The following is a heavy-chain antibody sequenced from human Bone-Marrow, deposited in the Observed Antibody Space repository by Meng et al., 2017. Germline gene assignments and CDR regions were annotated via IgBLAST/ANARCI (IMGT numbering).Heavy chain of an antibody. CDR3: VKDYRGSCNSISCSLYYFDY. D-gene: IGHD2-2*01. Sequence: GESLKISCAASGLTFGNHAMSWVRQAPGKGLEWVSGISGNGGGTYYADSVKGRFTISRDNSKNTVYLQMNSLRAEDTAVYYCVKDYRGSCNSISCSLYYFDYWGRGTLVTVSS. CDR1: GLTFGNHA. CDR2: ISGNGGGT. J-gene: IGHJ4*02. V-gene: IGHV3-23*01.